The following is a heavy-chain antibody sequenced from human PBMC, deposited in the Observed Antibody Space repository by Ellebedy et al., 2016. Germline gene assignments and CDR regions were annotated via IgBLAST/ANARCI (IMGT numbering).Heavy chain of an antibody. Sequence: GGSLRLSCAVSGFIFSSYTMTWVRQAPGKGLEWVSGISGSGANTYYADSVKGRFTISRDNSKNTLYLQMNSLRAEDTAVYYCARGVGSGWFDPWGQGTLVTVSS. J-gene: IGHJ5*02. D-gene: IGHD2-15*01. CDR3: ARGVGSGWFDP. CDR1: GFIFSSYT. V-gene: IGHV3-23*01. CDR2: ISGSGANT.